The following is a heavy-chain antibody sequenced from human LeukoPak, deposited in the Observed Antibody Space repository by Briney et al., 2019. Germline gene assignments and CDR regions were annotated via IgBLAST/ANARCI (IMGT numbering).Heavy chain of an antibody. Sequence: SGPTLVKPSETLSLTCTVSGGSISSYYWSWIRQPPGKGLEWIGYIYYSGSTNYNPSLKSRVTISVDTSKNQFSLKLSSVTAADTAVYYCARLGSCSSPRCLPDYWGQGTLVTVSS. D-gene: IGHD2-2*01. V-gene: IGHV4-59*08. J-gene: IGHJ4*02. CDR3: ARLGSCSSPRCLPDY. CDR1: GGSISSYY. CDR2: IYYSGST.